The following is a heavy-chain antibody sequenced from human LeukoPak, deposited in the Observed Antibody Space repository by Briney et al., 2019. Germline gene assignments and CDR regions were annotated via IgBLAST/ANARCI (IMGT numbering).Heavy chain of an antibody. V-gene: IGHV3-23*01. CDR2: ISGSGGST. CDR3: ADSKQGY. Sequence: GGSLRLSCAASGFTFTNYGIYWVRQAPGKGLEWVSGISGSGGSTYYADSVKGRFTISRDNAKNSLYLQMNSLRAEDTAVYYCADSKQGYWGQGTLVTVSS. J-gene: IGHJ4*02. D-gene: IGHD5-18*01. CDR1: GFTFTNYG.